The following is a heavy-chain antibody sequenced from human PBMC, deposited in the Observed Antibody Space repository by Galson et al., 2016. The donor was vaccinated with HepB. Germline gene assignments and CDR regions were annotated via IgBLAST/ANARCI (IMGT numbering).Heavy chain of an antibody. CDR3: ARWYTSSSAGFGY. Sequence: SLRLSCAASGFIFSSYGMHWVRQAPGKGLEWVAVTWYDGSNKYYADSVKGRFTISRDNSKNTLFLQMNSLRAEDTAVYYCARWYTSSSAGFGYWGQGTLLTVSS. CDR1: GFIFSSYG. V-gene: IGHV3-33*01. D-gene: IGHD6-6*01. CDR2: TWYDGSNK. J-gene: IGHJ4*02.